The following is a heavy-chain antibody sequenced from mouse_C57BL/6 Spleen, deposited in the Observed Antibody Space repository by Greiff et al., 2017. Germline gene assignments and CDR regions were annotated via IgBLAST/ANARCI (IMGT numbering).Heavy chain of an antibody. CDR3: ARGHDGYPDY. Sequence: VQLQQSGAELARPGASVKLSCTASGYTFTSYGISWVKQRTGQGLEWIGEIYPRSGNTYYNEKFKGKATLTADKSSSTAYMELRSLTSEDSAVYFCARGHDGYPDYWGQGTTLTVSS. J-gene: IGHJ2*01. CDR1: GYTFTSYG. D-gene: IGHD2-3*01. V-gene: IGHV1-81*01. CDR2: IYPRSGNT.